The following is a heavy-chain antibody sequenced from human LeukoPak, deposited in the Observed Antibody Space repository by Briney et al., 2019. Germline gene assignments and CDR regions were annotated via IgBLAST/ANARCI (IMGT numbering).Heavy chain of an antibody. J-gene: IGHJ6*02. V-gene: IGHV3-38-3*01. D-gene: IGHD3-22*01. CDR3: ARSHYYDSSGYYYYYYGMDV. Sequence: GGSLRLSCAASGFTVSTSEMTWVRQAPGKGLEWVSSISGGNTYYADSRKGRFTISRDNAKNTLYLQMNSLRAEDTAVYYCARSHYYDSSGYYYYYYGMDVWGQGTTVTVSS. CDR1: GFTVSTSE. CDR2: ISGGNT.